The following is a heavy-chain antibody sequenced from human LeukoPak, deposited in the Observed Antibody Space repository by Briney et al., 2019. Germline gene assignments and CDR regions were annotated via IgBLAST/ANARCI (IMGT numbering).Heavy chain of an antibody. Sequence: GASVKVSCKASGYTFTSYGISWVRQAPGQGLEWMGWISAYNGNTNYAQKLQGRVTMTTDTSTSTAYMELRSLRSDDTAVYYCARENNYYDSSNVAFDYWGLGTLVTVSS. CDR2: ISAYNGNT. D-gene: IGHD3-22*01. CDR1: GYTFTSYG. J-gene: IGHJ4*02. CDR3: ARENNYYDSSNVAFDY. V-gene: IGHV1-18*01.